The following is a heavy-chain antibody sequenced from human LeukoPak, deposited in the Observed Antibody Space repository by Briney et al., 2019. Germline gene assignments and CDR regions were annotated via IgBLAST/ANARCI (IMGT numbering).Heavy chain of an antibody. D-gene: IGHD2-2*01. V-gene: IGHV1-2*02. CDR2: INPNSGGT. J-gene: IGHJ4*02. CDR1: GYTFTAYY. CDR3: ARWGYCSSTSCYGSFYYFDY. Sequence: ASVKVSCKASGYTFTAYYIHWVRQAPGQGLEWMGWINPNSGGTNYAQTFQGRVTMTRDTSISTAYMELNRLTSDDTAVYYCARWGYCSSTSCYGSFYYFDYWGQGTLVTVSS.